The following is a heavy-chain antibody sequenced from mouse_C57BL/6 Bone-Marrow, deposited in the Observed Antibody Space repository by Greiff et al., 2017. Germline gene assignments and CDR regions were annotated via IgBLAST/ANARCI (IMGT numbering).Heavy chain of an antibody. D-gene: IGHD1-1*01. CDR2: INPSNGGT. Sequence: VQLQQPGTELVKPGASVKLSCKASGYTFTSYWMHWVKQRPGQGLEWIGNINPSNGGTNYNEKFKSKATLTVDKSSSTAYMQLSSLTSEDSAVYYCARLGYYGKGAMDYWGQGTSVTVSS. CDR3: ARLGYYGKGAMDY. V-gene: IGHV1-53*01. J-gene: IGHJ4*01. CDR1: GYTFTSYW.